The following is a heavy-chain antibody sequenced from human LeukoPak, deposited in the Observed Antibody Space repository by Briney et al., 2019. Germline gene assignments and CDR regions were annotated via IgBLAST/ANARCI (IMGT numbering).Heavy chain of an antibody. CDR2: ISSSSSYI. J-gene: IGHJ4*02. D-gene: IGHD4-17*01. V-gene: IGHV3-21*01. Sequence: GGSLRLSCAASGFTISSYSMNWVRQAPGKGLEWVSSISSSSSYIYYADSVKGRFTISRDNAKNTLYLQMNSLRAEDTAVYYCARDMTTVTTIDYWGQGTLVTVSS. CDR1: GFTISSYS. CDR3: ARDMTTVTTIDY.